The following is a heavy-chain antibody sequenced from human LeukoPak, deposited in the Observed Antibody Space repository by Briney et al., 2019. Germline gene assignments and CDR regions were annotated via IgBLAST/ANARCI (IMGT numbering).Heavy chain of an antibody. V-gene: IGHV4-39*01. CDR1: GGSISSSSYY. CDR2: IYYSGST. D-gene: IGHD6-13*01. J-gene: IGHJ4*02. Sequence: ASETLSLTCTVSGGSISSSSYYWGWIRQPPGKGLEWIGSIYYSGSTYYNPSLKSRVTISVDTSKNQFSLKLSSVTAADTAVYYCARGYSSSWYAFDYWGQGTLVTVSS. CDR3: ARGYSSSWYAFDY.